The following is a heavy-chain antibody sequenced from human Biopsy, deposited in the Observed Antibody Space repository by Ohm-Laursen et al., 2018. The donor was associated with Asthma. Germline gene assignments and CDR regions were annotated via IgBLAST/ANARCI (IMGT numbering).Heavy chain of an antibody. Sequence: SQTLSLTCTVSGGSINIGDYYWSWIRQHPVKGLEWIGYIYYSGSTYYNPSLNSRVSISLDTSKNQFSLSLTSVTAADTAVYYCARTTYGDDGFDPWGQGTLVTVSS. CDR3: ARTTYGDDGFDP. D-gene: IGHD4-17*01. J-gene: IGHJ5*02. CDR1: GGSINIGDYY. V-gene: IGHV4-31*03. CDR2: IYYSGST.